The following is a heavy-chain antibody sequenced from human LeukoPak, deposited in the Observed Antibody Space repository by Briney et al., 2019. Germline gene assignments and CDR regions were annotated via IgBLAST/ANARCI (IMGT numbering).Heavy chain of an antibody. CDR2: IWYDGGDR. CDR1: GFTFGTYG. CDR3: ARLGTAIAARPKGLDC. V-gene: IGHV3-33*01. D-gene: IGHD6-6*01. Sequence: GGSLRLSCTASGFTFGTYGMHWVRQAPGKGLEWVALIWYDGGDRYYADSVKGRFTISRDNSKNTLYLQMNSLRAEDTAVYYCARLGTAIAARPKGLDCWGQGNLVTVSS. J-gene: IGHJ4*02.